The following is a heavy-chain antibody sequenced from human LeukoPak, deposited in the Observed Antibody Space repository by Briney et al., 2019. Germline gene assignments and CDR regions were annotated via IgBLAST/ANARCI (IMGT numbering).Heavy chain of an antibody. J-gene: IGHJ5*02. D-gene: IGHD6-19*01. V-gene: IGHV3-23*01. Sequence: GGSLRLSCEVSGFSFQSYAMTWVRQAPEKGLEWVSAISGGGDETFYTDSVKGRFTISRDDSKNTLYLRMNSLRAEDSAIYFCAKSYSSGWSSGPNNWFDPWGQGTLVTVSS. CDR2: ISGGGDET. CDR1: GFSFQSYA. CDR3: AKSYSSGWSSGPNNWFDP.